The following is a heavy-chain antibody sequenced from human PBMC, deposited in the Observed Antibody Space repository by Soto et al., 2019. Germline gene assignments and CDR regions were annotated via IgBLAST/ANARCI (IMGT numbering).Heavy chain of an antibody. Sequence: QVQLVESGGGVVQPWRSLRLTCAASGFIFSGSGMHWVRQAPGKGLEWVALVSNDGIRKYYGDSVKGRFTISRDNAENTLYLQMSSLRAEDTAVYYCARWVGGSMYDNSGKYDSWGQGTLVTVSS. CDR2: VSNDGIRK. V-gene: IGHV3-30*03. CDR3: ARWVGGSMYDNSGKYDS. CDR1: GFIFSGSG. D-gene: IGHD3-22*01. J-gene: IGHJ5*01.